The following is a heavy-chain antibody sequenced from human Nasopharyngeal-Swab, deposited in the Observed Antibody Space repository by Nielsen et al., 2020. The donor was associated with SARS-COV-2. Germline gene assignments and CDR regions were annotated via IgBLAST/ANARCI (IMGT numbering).Heavy chain of an antibody. V-gene: IGHV3-15*01. D-gene: IGHD3-22*01. Sequence: GESLKISCAASGFTFSNAWMSWVRQAPGKGLEWVGRIKSKTDGGTTDYAAPVKGRFTISRDDSKNTLYLQMNSLKTKDTAVYYCTTVTYYYDSSGLLNDAFDIWGQGTMVTVSS. CDR1: GFTFSNAW. J-gene: IGHJ3*02. CDR2: IKSKTDGGTT. CDR3: TTVTYYYDSSGLLNDAFDI.